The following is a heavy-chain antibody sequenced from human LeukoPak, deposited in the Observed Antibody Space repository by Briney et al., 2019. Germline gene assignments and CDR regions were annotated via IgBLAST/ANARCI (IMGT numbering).Heavy chain of an antibody. CDR3: ARPLHLGYCSSTSRYTVPFDY. D-gene: IGHD2-2*02. CDR1: GFTFDDYG. CDR2: INWNGGST. Sequence: TGGSLRLSCAASGFTFDDYGMSWVRHAPGKGLEWVSGINWNGGSTGYADSVKGRFTISRDNAKNSLYLQMNSLRAEDTALYYCARPLHLGYCSSTSRYTVPFDYWGQGTLVTVSS. J-gene: IGHJ4*02. V-gene: IGHV3-20*04.